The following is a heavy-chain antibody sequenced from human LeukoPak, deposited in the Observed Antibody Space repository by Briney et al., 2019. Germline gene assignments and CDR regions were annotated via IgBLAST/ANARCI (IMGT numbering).Heavy chain of an antibody. CDR1: GFTFSSYS. CDR3: ARDLAAAGLDY. D-gene: IGHD6-13*01. V-gene: IGHV3-21*01. CDR2: ISSSSSYI. J-gene: IGHJ4*02. Sequence: GGALRLSCAASGFTFSSYSMNWVRQAPAKGVEWVSSISSSSSYIYYADSVKGRFTISRDNAKNSLYLQMNSLRAEETAVYYCARDLAAAGLDYWGQGTLVTVSS.